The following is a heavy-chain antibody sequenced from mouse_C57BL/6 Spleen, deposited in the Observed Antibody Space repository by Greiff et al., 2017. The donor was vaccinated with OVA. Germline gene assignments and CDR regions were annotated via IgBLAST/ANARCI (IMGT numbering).Heavy chain of an antibody. J-gene: IGHJ4*01. Sequence: EVHLVESGGGLVKPGGSLKLSCAASGFTFSSYAMSWVRQTPEKRLEWVATISDGGSYTYYPDNVKGRFTISRDNAKNNLYLQMSHLKSEDTAMYYCARDPGYGNYDAMDYWGQGTSVTVSS. V-gene: IGHV5-4*01. CDR1: GFTFSSYA. CDR3: ARDPGYGNYDAMDY. D-gene: IGHD2-1*01. CDR2: ISDGGSYT.